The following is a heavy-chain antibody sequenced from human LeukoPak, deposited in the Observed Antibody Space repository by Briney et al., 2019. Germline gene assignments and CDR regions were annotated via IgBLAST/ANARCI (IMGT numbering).Heavy chain of an antibody. D-gene: IGHD3-22*01. J-gene: IGHJ4*02. CDR1: GFTFSRFG. CDR3: AKVIATTDY. CDR2: FDGNADGT. Sequence: TGGSLRLSCVTSGFTFSRFGMTWVRQPPGKGLERVASFDGNADGTYYADSVKGRCTISRDNSKNTLYLQMNSLRAEDTAVYYCAKVIATTDYWGQGTLVTVSS. V-gene: IGHV3-23*01.